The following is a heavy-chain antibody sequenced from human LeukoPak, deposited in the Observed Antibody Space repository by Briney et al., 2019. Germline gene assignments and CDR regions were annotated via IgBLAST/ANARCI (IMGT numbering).Heavy chain of an antibody. Sequence: SETLSLTCAVYGGSFSGYYWSWIRQPPGKGLEWIGEINHSGSTDYNPSLKSRVTISVDTSKNQFSLKLSSVTAADTAVYYCARRGWVRRYYYYMDVWGKGTTVTISS. J-gene: IGHJ6*03. CDR2: INHSGST. D-gene: IGHD5-24*01. V-gene: IGHV4-34*01. CDR1: GGSFSGYY. CDR3: ARRGWVRRYYYYMDV.